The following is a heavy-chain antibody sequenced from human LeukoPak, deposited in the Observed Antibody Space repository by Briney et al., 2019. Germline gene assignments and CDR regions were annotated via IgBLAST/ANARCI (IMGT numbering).Heavy chain of an antibody. CDR1: GGSVSTYY. J-gene: IGHJ4*02. CDR3: ATSGHDYGDHG. Sequence: SETLSLTCTVSGGSVSTYYWSWMRKPAGKGLEWIGRVYTSGSTNYNPSLKSRVTMSVDTSKNQLSLKLSSVTAADTAVYYCATSGHDYGDHGWGQGTLVTVSS. CDR2: VYTSGST. V-gene: IGHV4-4*07. D-gene: IGHD4-17*01.